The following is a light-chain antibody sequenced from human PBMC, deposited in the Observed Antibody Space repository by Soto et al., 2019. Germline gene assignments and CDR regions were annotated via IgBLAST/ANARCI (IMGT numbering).Light chain of an antibody. V-gene: IGLV2-8*01. CDR3: SSYSISTAYL. CDR2: EVT. Sequence: QSALTQPPSASGSPGRSVTISCTGTSSDVGGYDYVSWFQQHPGKAPKLIIYEVTKRPSGVSYRFSGSKSGNTASLTISGLQAEDEADYFCSSYSISTAYLFGTGTKLTVL. J-gene: IGLJ1*01. CDR1: SSDVGGYDY.